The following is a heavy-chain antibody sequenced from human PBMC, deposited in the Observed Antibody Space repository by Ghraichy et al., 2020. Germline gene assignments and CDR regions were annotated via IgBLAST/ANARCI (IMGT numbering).Heavy chain of an antibody. CDR1: GGSISSSNW. CDR2: IYHSGST. Sequence: TLSLTCDVSGGSISSSNWWSWVRQPPGKGLEWIGEIYHSGSTSFNPSLKSRVTISVDKSKNQFSLKVTSVTAADTAVYYCSRQGAAAGRYSFDYWGQGTLVTVS. CDR3: SRQGAAAGRYSFDY. V-gene: IGHV4-4*02. J-gene: IGHJ4*02. D-gene: IGHD6-13*01.